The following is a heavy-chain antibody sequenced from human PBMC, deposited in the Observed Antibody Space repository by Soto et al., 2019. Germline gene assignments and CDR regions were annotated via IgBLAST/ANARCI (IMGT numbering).Heavy chain of an antibody. CDR3: ARNLGGRLYGMDV. D-gene: IGHD1-26*01. J-gene: IGHJ6*02. Sequence: SETLSLTCTVSGGSISSGNWWSWIRQPPGKGLQWIGEVYQSGSTNYNPSLNSRVTTSLDKSKNQFFLKLTSVTAADTAVYYCARNLGGRLYGMDVWGPGTTVTVSS. CDR2: VYQSGST. V-gene: IGHV4-4*02. CDR1: GGSISSGNW.